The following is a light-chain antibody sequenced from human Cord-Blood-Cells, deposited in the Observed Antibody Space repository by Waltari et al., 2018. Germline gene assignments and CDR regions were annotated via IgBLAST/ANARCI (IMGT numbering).Light chain of an antibody. CDR1: SSDVGSYNL. V-gene: IGLV2-23*02. CDR2: EVS. CDR3: CSYAGSSTVV. J-gene: IGLJ2*01. Sequence: QSALTQPASVSGSPGQSITISCTGTSSDVGSYNLVSWYQQHPGKAPKLMNYEVSKRPSGVSNRLSGSRSGNTASLTISGLQAEDEADYYCCSYAGSSTVVFGGGTKLTVL.